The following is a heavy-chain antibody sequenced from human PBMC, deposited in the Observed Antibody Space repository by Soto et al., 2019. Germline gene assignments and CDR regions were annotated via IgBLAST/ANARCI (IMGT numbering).Heavy chain of an antibody. V-gene: IGHV3-23*01. CDR2: ISGSGGST. CDR3: AKDNYYDSLAPSADAFDI. CDR1: GFTFSSYA. Sequence: GGSLRLSCAASGFTFSSYAMSWVRQAPGKGLEWVSAISGSGGSTYYADSVKGRFTISRDNSKNTLYLQMNSLRAEDTAVYYCAKDNYYDSLAPSADAFDIWGQGTMVTVSS. J-gene: IGHJ3*02. D-gene: IGHD3-22*01.